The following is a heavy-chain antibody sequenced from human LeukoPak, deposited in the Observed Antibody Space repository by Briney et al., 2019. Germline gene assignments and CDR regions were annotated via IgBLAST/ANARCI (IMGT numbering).Heavy chain of an antibody. V-gene: IGHV3-48*04. Sequence: SGGSLRLSCAASGFTFSSYSMNWVRHAPGKGLEWVSYISSSSSTIYYADSVKGRFTISRDNAKNSLYLQMNSLRAEDTAVYYCARDTIDIVVVPAATLVTNRYYYGMDVWGQGTTVTVSS. CDR3: ARDTIDIVVVPAATLVTNRYYYGMDV. D-gene: IGHD2-2*01. J-gene: IGHJ6*02. CDR2: ISSSSSTI. CDR1: GFTFSSYS.